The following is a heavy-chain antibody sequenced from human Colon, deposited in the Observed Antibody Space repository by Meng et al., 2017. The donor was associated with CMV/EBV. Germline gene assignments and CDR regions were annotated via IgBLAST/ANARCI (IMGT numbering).Heavy chain of an antibody. Sequence: GGSLRLSCAASGFIFSRYWMTWVRQAPGKGLEWVSYISSRSSTIYYADSVKGRFTISRDNAKNSMYLQMNSLRAEDTAVYYCARERIVEVPAAAYFQYWGRGTLVTVSS. CDR3: ARERIVEVPAAAYFQY. J-gene: IGHJ1*01. CDR1: GFIFSRYW. D-gene: IGHD2-2*01. CDR2: ISSRSSTI. V-gene: IGHV3-48*04.